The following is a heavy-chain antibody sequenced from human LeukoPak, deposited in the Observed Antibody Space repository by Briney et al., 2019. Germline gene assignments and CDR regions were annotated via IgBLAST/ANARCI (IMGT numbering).Heavy chain of an antibody. CDR1: GGSFSGYY. Sequence: SETLSLTCAVYGGSFSGYYWSWIRQPPGKGLEWIGEINHSGSTNYNPSLKSRVTISVDTSKNQFSLKLSSVTAADTAVYYCASLGTYYYGSGSSWWGQGTLVTVSS. V-gene: IGHV4-34*01. CDR2: INHSGST. J-gene: IGHJ4*02. D-gene: IGHD3-10*01. CDR3: ASLGTYYYGSGSSW.